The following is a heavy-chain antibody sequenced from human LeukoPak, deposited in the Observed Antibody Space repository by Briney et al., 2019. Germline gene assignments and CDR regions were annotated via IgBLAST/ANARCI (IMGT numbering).Heavy chain of an antibody. CDR1: GYTFTDFW. Sequence: HGESLKIPCQASGYTFTDFWVGWVRQLPGKGLEGMGIIYSDGSKTTYSPAFQRQVTISVDKSTSTAYLQWSSLKASDTAIYFCARRAELGMRYFDFWGQGALLVVSS. CDR3: ARRAELGMRYFDF. V-gene: IGHV5-51*01. CDR2: IYSDGSKT. D-gene: IGHD7-27*01. J-gene: IGHJ5*01.